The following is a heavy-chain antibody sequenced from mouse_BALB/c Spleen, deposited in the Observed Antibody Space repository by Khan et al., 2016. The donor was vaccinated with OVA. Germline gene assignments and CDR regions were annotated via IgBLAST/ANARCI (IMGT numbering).Heavy chain of an antibody. J-gene: IGHJ3*01. CDR1: GFTFSTYG. CDR3: ARLAYYYNSEGFAY. CDR2: ISSGGHYT. V-gene: IGHV5-6*01. Sequence: EVELVESGGDLVKTGGSLKLSCAASGFTFSTYGMSWVRQTPDKRLEWVATISSGGHYTYYIDSVKGRFTISRDNAKNILYLQMTSLRSEDTAMYYCARLAYYYNSEGFAYWGQGILVTVSA. D-gene: IGHD1-1*01.